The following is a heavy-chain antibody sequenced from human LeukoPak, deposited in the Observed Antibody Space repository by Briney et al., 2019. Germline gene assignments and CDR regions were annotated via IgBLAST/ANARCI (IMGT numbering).Heavy chain of an antibody. J-gene: IGHJ4*02. V-gene: IGHV1-69*01. CDR2: IIPIFGTA. Sequence: SSVKVSCKASGGTFSSYAISWVRQAPGQGLEWMGGIIPIFGTANYAQKFQGRVTITADESTSTAYMELSSLRSEDTAVYYCARVGLRELLRYFDYWGQGTLVTVSS. D-gene: IGHD1-26*01. CDR1: GGTFSSYA. CDR3: ARVGLRELLRYFDY.